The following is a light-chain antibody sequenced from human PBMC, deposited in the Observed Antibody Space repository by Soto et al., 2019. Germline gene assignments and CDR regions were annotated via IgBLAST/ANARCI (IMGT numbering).Light chain of an antibody. J-gene: IGKJ1*01. Sequence: AIQLPQSPSSLSASVGDSVTITCRASQGISSALAWYHQTPGRAPKLLIYDASTLESGVPSRFSGSRSGTEFTLTISSLQPDDFATYYCQHYNSYSEAFGQGTKVDIK. CDR1: QGISSA. CDR2: DAS. V-gene: IGKV1-13*02. CDR3: QHYNSYSEA.